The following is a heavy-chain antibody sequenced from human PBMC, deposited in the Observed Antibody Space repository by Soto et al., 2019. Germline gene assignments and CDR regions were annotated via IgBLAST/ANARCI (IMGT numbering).Heavy chain of an antibody. J-gene: IGHJ4*02. Sequence: ASVKVSCKASGYTFTSYGISWVRQAPGQGLEWMGWISAYNGNTNYAQKLQGRVTMTTDTSTSTAYMELRSLRSDDTAVYYCARDVKGWLQPLDYFDYWGQGTLVTVSS. CDR1: GYTFTSYG. CDR2: ISAYNGNT. D-gene: IGHD5-12*01. V-gene: IGHV1-18*01. CDR3: ARDVKGWLQPLDYFDY.